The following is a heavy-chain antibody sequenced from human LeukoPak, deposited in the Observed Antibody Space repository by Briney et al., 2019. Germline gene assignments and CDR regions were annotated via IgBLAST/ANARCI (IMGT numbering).Heavy chain of an antibody. CDR1: GFTFSSYG. CDR3: ARDRTGIAARYFDY. D-gene: IGHD6-6*01. Sequence: GGSLRLSCAASGFTFSSYGMNWVRQAPGKGLEWVSSISSSSSYIYYADSVKGRFTISRDNAKNSLYLQMNSLRAEDTAVYYCARDRTGIAARYFDYWGQGTLVTVSS. V-gene: IGHV3-21*01. J-gene: IGHJ4*02. CDR2: ISSSSSYI.